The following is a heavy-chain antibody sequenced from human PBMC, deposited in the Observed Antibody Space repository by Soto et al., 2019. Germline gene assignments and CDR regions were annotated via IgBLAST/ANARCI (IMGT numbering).Heavy chain of an antibody. Sequence: SVKVSCKASGGTFSSYTISWVRQAPGQGLEWMGRMIPILGIANYAQKFQGRVTITADKSTSTAYMELSSLRSEDTAVYYCASIVTGRAGSDSWGQGTLLTVSS. CDR2: MIPILGIA. J-gene: IGHJ5*01. CDR3: ASIVTGRAGSDS. D-gene: IGHD2-21*02. V-gene: IGHV1-69*02. CDR1: GGTFSSYT.